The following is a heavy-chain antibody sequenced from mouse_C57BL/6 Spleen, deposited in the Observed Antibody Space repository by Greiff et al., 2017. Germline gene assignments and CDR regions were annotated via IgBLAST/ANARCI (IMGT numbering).Heavy chain of an antibody. CDR1: GYAFTNYL. J-gene: IGHJ4*01. CDR3: ARFDSSNYAMDY. V-gene: IGHV1-54*01. CDR2: INPGSGGT. Sequence: VNVVESGAELVRPGTSVKVSCKASGYAFTNYLIEWVKQRPGQGLEWIGVINPGSGGTNYNEKFKGKATLTADKSSSTAYMQLSSLTSEDSAVYFCARFDSSNYAMDYWGQGTSVTVSS. D-gene: IGHD3-2*01.